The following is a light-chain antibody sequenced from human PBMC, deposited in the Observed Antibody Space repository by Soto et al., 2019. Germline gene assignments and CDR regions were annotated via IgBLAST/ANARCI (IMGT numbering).Light chain of an antibody. V-gene: IGLV2-8*01. CDR2: EVS. CDR1: SSDVGGYNY. CDR3: RPYAGSNNLV. J-gene: IGLJ2*01. Sequence: QSALTQPPSASGSPGQSVTISCTGTSSDVGGYNYVSWYQQHPGKAPKPMIYEVSKRPAGVPDRFSGSKSGNPASLSGLQAEYEDDYHCRPYAGSNNLVFGGGTKLTVL.